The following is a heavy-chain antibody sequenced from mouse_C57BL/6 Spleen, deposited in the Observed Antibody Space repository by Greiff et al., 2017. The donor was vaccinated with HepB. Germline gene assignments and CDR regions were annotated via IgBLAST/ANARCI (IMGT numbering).Heavy chain of an antibody. CDR3: ARVYSNYGYFDV. J-gene: IGHJ1*03. CDR1: GFTFSSYA. D-gene: IGHD2-5*01. Sequence: EVQLVESGGGLVKPGGSLKLSCAASGFTFSSYAMSWVRQTPEKRLEWVATISDGGSYTYYPDNVKGRFTISRDNAKNNLYLQMSHLKSEDTAMYYCARVYSNYGYFDVWGTGTTVTVSS. CDR2: ISDGGSYT. V-gene: IGHV5-4*01.